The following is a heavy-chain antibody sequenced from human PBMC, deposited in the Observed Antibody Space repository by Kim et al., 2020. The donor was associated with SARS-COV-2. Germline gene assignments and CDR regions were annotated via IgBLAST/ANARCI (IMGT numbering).Heavy chain of an antibody. CDR2: IYYSGST. D-gene: IGHD2-2*01. Sequence: SETLSLTCTVSGGSVSSGSYYWSWIRQPPGKGLEWIGYIYYSGSTNYNPSLKSRVTISVDTSKNQFSLKLSSVTAADTAVYYCARGRSTPDYWGQGTLVTVSS. CDR1: GGSVSSGSYY. V-gene: IGHV4-61*01. CDR3: ARGRSTPDY. J-gene: IGHJ4*02.